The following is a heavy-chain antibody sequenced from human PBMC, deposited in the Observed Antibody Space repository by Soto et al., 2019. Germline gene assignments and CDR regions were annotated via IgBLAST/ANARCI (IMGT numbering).Heavy chain of an antibody. CDR3: VHKGGGDRILDY. V-gene: IGHV2-5*02. CDR1: GFSLSTSGVG. CDR2: IYWDDYK. D-gene: IGHD3-16*01. Sequence: GSGPTLVNPTQTLTLTCTFSGFSLSTSGVGVGWIRQPPGEALEWLALIYWDDYKHFSPSLESRLTITKDTSKNQVVLTMTNMDPVDTATYSCVHKGGGDRILDYWGQGTLVTVSS. J-gene: IGHJ4*02.